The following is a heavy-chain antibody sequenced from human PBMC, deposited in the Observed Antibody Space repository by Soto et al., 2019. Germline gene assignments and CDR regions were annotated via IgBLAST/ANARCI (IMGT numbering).Heavy chain of an antibody. CDR1: GFTFDDYT. V-gene: IGHV3-43*01. Sequence: GESLKISCAASGFTFDDYTMHWVRQAPGKGLEWVSLISWDGGSTYYADSVKGRFTISRDNSKNSLYLQMNSLRTEDTALYYCAKDLMAQKPDYWGQGTLVTVSS. CDR2: ISWDGGST. CDR3: AKDLMAQKPDY. J-gene: IGHJ4*02. D-gene: IGHD2-8*01.